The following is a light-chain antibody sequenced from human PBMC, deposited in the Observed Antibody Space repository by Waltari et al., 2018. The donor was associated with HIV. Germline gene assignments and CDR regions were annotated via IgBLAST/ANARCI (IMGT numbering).Light chain of an antibody. CDR2: DVS. CDR1: SSDVGGYNY. Sequence: QSARTQPASVSGSPGQSVTISCTGTSSDVGGYNYVPWYQQHQVKAPKLIVYDVSNRPSGVSTRFSGSNAGNTASLTISGLQAEDEADYYCSSYTSSSTLGVVFGGGTKLTVL. J-gene: IGLJ2*01. V-gene: IGLV2-14*03. CDR3: SSYTSSSTLGVV.